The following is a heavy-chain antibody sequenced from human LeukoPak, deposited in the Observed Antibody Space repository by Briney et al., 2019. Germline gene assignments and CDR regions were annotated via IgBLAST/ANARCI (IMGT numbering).Heavy chain of an antibody. D-gene: IGHD3-10*01. CDR2: IKQDGSEK. V-gene: IGHV3-7*01. CDR3: AKAKKYYYGSGSYYYYYMDV. Sequence: GGSLRLSCAASGFTFSNYWMSWVRQAPGKGLEWVGNIKQDGSEKYYVDSVKGRFTISRDNSKNTLYLQMSSLRAEDTAVYYCAKAKKYYYGSGSYYYYYMDVWGKGTTVTISS. J-gene: IGHJ6*03. CDR1: GFTFSNYW.